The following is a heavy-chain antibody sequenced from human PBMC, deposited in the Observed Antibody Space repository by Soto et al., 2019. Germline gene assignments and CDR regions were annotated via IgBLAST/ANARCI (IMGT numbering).Heavy chain of an antibody. J-gene: IGHJ4*02. D-gene: IGHD1-26*01. CDR2: ISGSGGST. CDR3: AKERGATAPWTFDY. CDR1: GFPFSGYA. Sequence: GGSLRLSCAASGFPFSGYALSWVRQAPGKGLEWVSAISGSGGSTYYADTMKGRFTTSRDNSKNTLYLQMNSLRAEDTAVYYCAKERGATAPWTFDYWGQGTLVTVSS. V-gene: IGHV3-23*01.